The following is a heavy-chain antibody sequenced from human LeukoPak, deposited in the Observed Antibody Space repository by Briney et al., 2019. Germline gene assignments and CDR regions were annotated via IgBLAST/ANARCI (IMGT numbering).Heavy chain of an antibody. J-gene: IGHJ4*02. Sequence: SETLSLTCAVYGGSFSGYYWSWIRQPPGKGLEWIGEINHSGSTNYNPSLKSRVTISVDTSKNQFSLKLSSVTAADTAVYYCARGLIPRGAHKNWGQGTLVTVSS. CDR3: ARGLIPRGAHKN. V-gene: IGHV4-34*01. CDR1: GGSFSGYY. CDR2: INHSGST.